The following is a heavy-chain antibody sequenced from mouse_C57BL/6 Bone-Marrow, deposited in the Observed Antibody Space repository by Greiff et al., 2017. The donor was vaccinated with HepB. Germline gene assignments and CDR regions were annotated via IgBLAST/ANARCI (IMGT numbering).Heavy chain of an antibody. CDR1: GFTFSHFG. J-gene: IGHJ2*01. V-gene: IGHV5-17*02. CDR2: ISNGGNTL. CDR3: GRGDY. Sequence: EVKLVESGGGLVQPGGSRKLSCAASGFTFSHFGMHWVRQAPEKGLEWVAFISNGGNTLYYADTLTGRFTISRDNPRNTLFLQMTSLRSEDTAIYYCGRGDYWGQGTTLTVSS.